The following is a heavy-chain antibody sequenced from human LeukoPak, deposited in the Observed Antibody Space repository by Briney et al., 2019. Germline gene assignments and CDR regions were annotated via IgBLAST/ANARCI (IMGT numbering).Heavy chain of an antibody. V-gene: IGHV4-39*01. CDR2: IYYSGST. J-gene: IGHJ3*02. Sequence: KASETLSLTCTVSGGSISSSSYYWGWIRQPPGKGLEWIGSIYYSGSTYYNPSLKSRVTISVDTSKNQLSLKLSSVTAADTAVYYCARRSATYYDFLTGYHDAFHIWGQGTLVTVSS. D-gene: IGHD3/OR15-3a*01. CDR3: ARRSATYYDFLTGYHDAFHI. CDR1: GGSISSSSYY.